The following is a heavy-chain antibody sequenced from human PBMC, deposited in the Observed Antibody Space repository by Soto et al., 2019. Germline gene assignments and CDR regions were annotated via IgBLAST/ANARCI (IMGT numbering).Heavy chain of an antibody. Sequence: GGSLRLSCSASGFTFSEYSMHWVRQAPGKGLQYVSTISSDGDITYYADSVKGRFTISRDNSKNTLYLQMNSLRPEDTAVYYCVKVSTFYDILTGYYSTNFFDPWGQGTLVTDS. CDR2: ISSDGDIT. CDR1: GFTFSEYS. J-gene: IGHJ5*02. D-gene: IGHD3-9*01. CDR3: VKVSTFYDILTGYYSTNFFDP. V-gene: IGHV3-64D*06.